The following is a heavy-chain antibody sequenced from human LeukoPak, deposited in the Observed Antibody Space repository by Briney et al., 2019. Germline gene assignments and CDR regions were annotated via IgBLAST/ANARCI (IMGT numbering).Heavy chain of an antibody. J-gene: IGHJ4*02. CDR3: AKGGSPSCYSSSGY. CDR2: ISADGRMT. CDR1: GFTFTDYW. V-gene: IGHV3-74*01. D-gene: IGHD2-2*01. Sequence: GGSLRLSCAASGFTFTDYWMHWVRQAPGKGLVWVSRISADGRMTDYEDSVKGRFTVSRDNAKNTLYLQMNSLRGEDTAVYYCAKGGSPSCYSSSGYWGQGTLVTVSS.